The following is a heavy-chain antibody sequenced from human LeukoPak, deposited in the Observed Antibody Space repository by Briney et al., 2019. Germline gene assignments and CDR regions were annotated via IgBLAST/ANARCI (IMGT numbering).Heavy chain of an antibody. Sequence: ASVKVSCKASGNSIINYAVSWVRQAPGQGFEWMGGIIPIFGTADYAQNFQGRVTITADQSTSTTYMELSSLKSEDTATYYCTTRACHAGGCSSSFYYYYGLHFWGQGTTVSVSS. V-gene: IGHV1-69*13. D-gene: IGHD3-16*01. J-gene: IGHJ6*02. CDR2: IIPIFGTA. CDR1: GNSIINYA. CDR3: TTRACHAGGCSSSFYYYYGLHF.